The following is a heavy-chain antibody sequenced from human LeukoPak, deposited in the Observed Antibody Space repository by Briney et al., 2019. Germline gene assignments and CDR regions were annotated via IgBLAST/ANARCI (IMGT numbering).Heavy chain of an antibody. CDR1: GYTFTSYY. CDR2: INPSGGST. D-gene: IGHD4-17*01. V-gene: IGHV1-46*01. J-gene: IGHJ3*02. CDR3: ARDLNPVTTAVLHI. Sequence: ASVTVSCKASGYTFTSYYMHWVRQAPGQGLEWMGIINPSGGSTSYSQKFQGRVTITADESTTTAYMELSSLRSDDTAVYYCARDLNPVTTAVLHIWGQGTMLIVSS.